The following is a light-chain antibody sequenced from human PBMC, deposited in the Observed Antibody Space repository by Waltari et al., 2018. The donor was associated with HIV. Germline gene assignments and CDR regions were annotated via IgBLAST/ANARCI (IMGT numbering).Light chain of an antibody. J-gene: IGLJ1*01. CDR3: SSYTSAETVV. Sequence: QSALTQPASVSGSPGQSITISCTGTISDVGAYKYVPWYQQHPDKVPKLIIYEVINRPSGVSNRFSGSKSGNTASLTISGLQTEDEADYYCSSYTSAETVVFGVGTRVTVL. CDR2: EVI. V-gene: IGLV2-14*01. CDR1: ISDVGAYKY.